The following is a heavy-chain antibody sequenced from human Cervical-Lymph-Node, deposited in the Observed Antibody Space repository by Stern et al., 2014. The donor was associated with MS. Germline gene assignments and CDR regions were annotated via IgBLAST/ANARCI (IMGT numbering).Heavy chain of an antibody. CDR3: ARRGDGYMGIDY. D-gene: IGHD5-24*01. J-gene: IGHJ4*02. V-gene: IGHV5-51*03. CDR2: IYPGDSET. CDR1: GYRFTNNW. Sequence: EVQLVESGAEVKKPEESLRISCEVSGYRFTNNWIGWVRQMPGKGLEWMGIIYPGDSETRYSPSFQGQVTILVDKSNTTAYLQWSSLKASDTAIYYCARRGDGYMGIDYWGQGTLVTVSS.